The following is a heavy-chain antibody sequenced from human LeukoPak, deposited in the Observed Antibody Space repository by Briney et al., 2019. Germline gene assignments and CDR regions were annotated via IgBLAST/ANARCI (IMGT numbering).Heavy chain of an antibody. J-gene: IGHJ4*02. CDR2: IHPSGSV. CDR3: ATYHDISSGFTFDS. V-gene: IGHV4-4*02. D-gene: IGHD3-9*01. CDR1: GGSVNNDRW. Sequence: SETLSLTCAVSGGSVNNDRWWNWVRHPPGKGLEWIGEIHPSGSVRYDPSLKSRVSISLDKSNDHVSLTLTSVTAADTAVYFCATYHDISSGFTFDSWGQGTLVTVSS.